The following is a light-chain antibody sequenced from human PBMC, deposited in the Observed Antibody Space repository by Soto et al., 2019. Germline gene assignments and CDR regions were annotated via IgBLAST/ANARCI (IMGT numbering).Light chain of an antibody. V-gene: IGKV4-1*01. Sequence: DIVLTQSPGSLAVSLGETATIKLKSSQSVLRGSNSKNLLAWHQQKPGQPPKVLIYWASSREGGVPDRFRGSGSGTDFTLTITNVQADEVAVYYCQQYFTTPRTFGPGTKVEIK. CDR3: QQYFTTPRT. CDR1: QSVLRGSNSKNL. J-gene: IGKJ2*01. CDR2: WAS.